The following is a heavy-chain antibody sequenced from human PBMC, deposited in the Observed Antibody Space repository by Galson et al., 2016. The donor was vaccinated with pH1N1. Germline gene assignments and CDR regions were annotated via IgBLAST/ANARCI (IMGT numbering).Heavy chain of an antibody. Sequence: SCKASGGTLSNSAVSWVRQAPGQGLEWMGGISPIFGSISYAQRFQGRVTITADIFANTAYVELSSLRSEDTAIYYCATAGPLVREILYFSYAMDVWGQGTTVTVSS. CDR1: GGTLSNSA. CDR3: ATAGPLVREILYFSYAMDV. CDR2: ISPIFGSI. V-gene: IGHV1-69*06. J-gene: IGHJ6*02. D-gene: IGHD3-10*01.